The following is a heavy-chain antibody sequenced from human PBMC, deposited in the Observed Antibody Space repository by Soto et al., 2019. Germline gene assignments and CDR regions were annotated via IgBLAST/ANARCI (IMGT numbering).Heavy chain of an antibody. CDR3: ARDDYRDAFDI. CDR2: ISYDGSNK. J-gene: IGHJ3*02. CDR1: GFTFSSYG. V-gene: IGHV3-30*03. Sequence: PGGSLRLSCAASGFTFSSYGMHWVRQAPGKGLEWVAVISYDGSNKYYADSVKGRFTISRDNSKNTLYLQMNSLRAEDTAVYYCARDDYRDAFDIWGQGTMVTVSS. D-gene: IGHD4-17*01.